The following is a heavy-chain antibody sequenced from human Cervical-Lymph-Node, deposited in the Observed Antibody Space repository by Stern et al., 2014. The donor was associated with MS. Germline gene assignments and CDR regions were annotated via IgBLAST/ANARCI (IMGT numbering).Heavy chain of an antibody. CDR1: GFTFSDHY. Sequence: EVQLVQSGGGLVQPGGSLRLSCAASGFTFSDHYMDWVRQAPGKELEWVGRTRNKANSYTTEYAASVKGRFTISRDDSKNSLYLQMNSLKTEDTAVYYCALGGLLYFDYWGQGTLVTVSS. CDR2: TRNKANSYTT. J-gene: IGHJ4*02. D-gene: IGHD2-21*02. CDR3: ALGGLLYFDY. V-gene: IGHV3-72*01.